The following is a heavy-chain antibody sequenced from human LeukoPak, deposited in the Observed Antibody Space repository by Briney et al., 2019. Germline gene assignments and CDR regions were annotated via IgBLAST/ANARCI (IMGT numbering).Heavy chain of an antibody. CDR3: ARDSVMFIDI. V-gene: IGHV4-59*01. J-gene: IGHJ3*02. D-gene: IGHD2-21*01. CDR2: IYYSGST. CDR1: GGSFSGYY. Sequence: SETLSLTCAVYGGSFSGYYWSWIRQPPGKGLEWIGYIYYSGSTNYNPSLKSRVTISVDTSKNQFSLKLSSVTAADTAVYYCARDSVMFIDIWGQGTMVTVSS.